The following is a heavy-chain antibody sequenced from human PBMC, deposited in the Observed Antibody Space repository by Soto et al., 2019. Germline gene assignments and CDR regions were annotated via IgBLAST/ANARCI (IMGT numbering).Heavy chain of an antibody. V-gene: IGHV3-74*01. CDR3: TRDGGWIDY. D-gene: IGHD6-19*01. J-gene: IGHJ4*02. Sequence: GGSLRLSCADSGFTFSNYWTHWVRQAPGKGLGWVSRINTDGSSTSYADSVKGRFTISRDNAKNTLYLQMNSLRAEDTAMYYCTRDGGWIDYWGQGTLVTVSS. CDR2: INTDGSST. CDR1: GFTFSNYW.